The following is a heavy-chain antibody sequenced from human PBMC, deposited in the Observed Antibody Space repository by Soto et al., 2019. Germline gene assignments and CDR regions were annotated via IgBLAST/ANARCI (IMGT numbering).Heavy chain of an antibody. J-gene: IGHJ4*02. CDR1: NGSLSSNY. D-gene: IGHD3-16*01. CDR3: ATYFMLPVVLFGS. V-gene: IGHV4-59*08. CDR2: IYYSGST. Sequence: PSETLSLTCTGYNGSLSSNYWSWIRQSPGKGLEWIGNIYYSGSTNYNPSLKRRITMSVDTSKNQFTLQMSSVTAADTGVYCGATYFMLPVVLFGSWGQGTLVTVSS.